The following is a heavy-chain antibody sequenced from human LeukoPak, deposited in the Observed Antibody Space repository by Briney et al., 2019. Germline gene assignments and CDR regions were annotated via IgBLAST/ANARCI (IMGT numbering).Heavy chain of an antibody. J-gene: IGHJ4*02. CDR3: TRGAPIAD. V-gene: IGHV3-49*03. CDR2: IRSKAYGATT. CDR1: GFIFGDSA. D-gene: IGHD2-15*01. Sequence: GGSLRLSCTTSGFIFGDSALNWFRQAPGKGLEWLGFIRSKAYGATTEYAASVKGRFTISRDDSKGIAFLQMNSLKTEDTAVYFCTRGAPIADWGRGTLVTVSS.